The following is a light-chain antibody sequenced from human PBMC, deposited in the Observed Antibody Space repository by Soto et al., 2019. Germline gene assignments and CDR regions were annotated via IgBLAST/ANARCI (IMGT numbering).Light chain of an antibody. CDR2: FND. CDR1: NSNVGSNA. CDR3: AAWDDSLNGVV. J-gene: IGLJ2*01. V-gene: IGLV1-44*01. Sequence: QSVLTQPLSASGTPGQRVTLSCSGSNSNVGSNAVNWYHQLPGTAPKLLIYFNDQRPSGVPDRFSGSKSGTSSSLDISGLQSEDEADSYCAAWDDSLNGVVFGGGTKVTVL.